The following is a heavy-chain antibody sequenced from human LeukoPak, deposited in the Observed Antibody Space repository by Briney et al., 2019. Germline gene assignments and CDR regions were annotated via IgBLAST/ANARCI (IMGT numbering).Heavy chain of an antibody. CDR2: INPNSGGT. D-gene: IGHD3-9*01. CDR1: GYTFIGYY. Sequence: ASVKVSCKASGYTFIGYYMHWVRQAPGQGLEWMGWINPNSGGTNYAQKFQGRVTMTRDTSISTAYMELSRLRSDDTAVYYCARDLIHDILTGYYNGGLNWFDPWGQGTLVTVSS. CDR3: ARDLIHDILTGYYNGGLNWFDP. J-gene: IGHJ5*02. V-gene: IGHV1-2*02.